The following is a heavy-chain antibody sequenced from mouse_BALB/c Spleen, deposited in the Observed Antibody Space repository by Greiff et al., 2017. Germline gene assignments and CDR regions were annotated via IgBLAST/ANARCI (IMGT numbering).Heavy chain of an antibody. V-gene: IGHV5-6-5*01. Sequence: VQVVESGGGLVKPGGSLKLSCAASGFTFSSYAMSWVRQTPEKRLEWVASISSGGSTYYPDSVKGRFTISRDNARNILYLQMSSLRSEDTAMYYCAREVRRENFDYWGQGTTLTVSS. J-gene: IGHJ2*01. CDR1: GFTFSSYA. CDR2: ISSGGST. CDR3: AREVRRENFDY. D-gene: IGHD2-14*01.